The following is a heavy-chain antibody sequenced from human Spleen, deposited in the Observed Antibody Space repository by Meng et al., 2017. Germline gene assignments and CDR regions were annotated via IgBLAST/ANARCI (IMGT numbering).Heavy chain of an antibody. CDR3: AKVHSNSPYFDY. Sequence: QVRRPGAVPGLGKPSGTLSPPCAFPGVPISNTTWWTWARRPPGKGLEWIGEIKHSGSTKYNASLKSRVTISLDTSKNQFSLKLSSVTAADTAVYYCAKVHSNSPYFDYWGQGTLVTVSS. J-gene: IGHJ4*02. CDR2: IKHSGST. CDR1: GVPISNTTW. V-gene: IGHV4-4*02. D-gene: IGHD6-6*01.